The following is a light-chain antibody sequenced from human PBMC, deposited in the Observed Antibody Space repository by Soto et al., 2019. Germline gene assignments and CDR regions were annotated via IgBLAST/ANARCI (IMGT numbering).Light chain of an antibody. V-gene: IGKV3-15*01. CDR3: QQYNIWSSIT. CDR2: GAS. J-gene: IGKJ5*01. CDR1: QSIGNE. Sequence: EIVMTQSPATLSVSPGERATLSCRASQSIGNEVGWYQQKPGQAPRLLIYGASTRATGVPPRFSGSGSGTEFTLTISSLQSEDFSVYYCQQYNIWSSITFGQGTRLEIK.